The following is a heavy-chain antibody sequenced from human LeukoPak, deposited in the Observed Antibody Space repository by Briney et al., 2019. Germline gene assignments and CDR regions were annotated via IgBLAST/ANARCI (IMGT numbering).Heavy chain of an antibody. V-gene: IGHV3-23*01. Sequence: PGGSLRLSCVASGLTFSSDAMSWVRQAPGKGLEWVSVIGGSDGVTYYADSVKGRFTISRDNSKNTLYLQMNSLRADDTAVYYCAKQGGNIGRQYYLDYWGQGTLVTVSS. CDR2: IGGSDGVT. CDR3: AKQGGNIGRQYYLDY. CDR1: GLTFSSDA. D-gene: IGHD2/OR15-2a*01. J-gene: IGHJ4*02.